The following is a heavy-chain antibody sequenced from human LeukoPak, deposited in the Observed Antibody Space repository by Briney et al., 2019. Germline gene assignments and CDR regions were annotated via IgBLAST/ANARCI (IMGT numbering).Heavy chain of an antibody. D-gene: IGHD2/OR15-2a*01. V-gene: IGHV6-1*01. CDR2: TYYRSKWYN. J-gene: IGHJ4*02. CDR1: VDSVSSNSAA. Sequence: SQTLSLTCVISVDSVSSNSAAWNWIRQSPSRGLEWLGRTYYRSKWYNGYAVSVQSRITIDPDASKNQFSLQLNSVTPEDTAVYYCARGQIALGTSFDYWGQGTLVTVSS. CDR3: ARGQIALGTSFDY.